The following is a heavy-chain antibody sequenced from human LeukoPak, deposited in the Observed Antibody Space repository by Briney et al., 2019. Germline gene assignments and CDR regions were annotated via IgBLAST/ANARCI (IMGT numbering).Heavy chain of an antibody. CDR1: GFTFSSYE. Sequence: GGSLRLPCAASGFTFSSYEMNWVRQAPGKGLEWVSYISSSGSTIYYADSVKGRFTISRDNAKNSLYLQMNSLRAEDTAVYYCARGTYGSGSYYPGWGQGTLVTVSS. D-gene: IGHD3-10*01. J-gene: IGHJ4*02. CDR2: ISSSGSTI. V-gene: IGHV3-48*03. CDR3: ARGTYGSGSYYPG.